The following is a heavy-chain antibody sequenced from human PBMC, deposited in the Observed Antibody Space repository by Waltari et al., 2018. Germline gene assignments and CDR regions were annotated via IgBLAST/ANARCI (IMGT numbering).Heavy chain of an antibody. V-gene: IGHV4-59*01. J-gene: IGHJ6*02. CDR1: GGSLSSYY. CDR2: IYYSGST. Sequence: QVQLQESGPGLVKPSETLSLTCTVPGGSLSSYYWRWIRQPPGKGLEWIGYIYYSGSTNYNPSLKSRVTISVDTSKNQFSLKLSSVTAADTAVYYCARGDIVVAYGMDVWGQGTTVTVSS. CDR3: ARGDIVVAYGMDV. D-gene: IGHD2-2*01.